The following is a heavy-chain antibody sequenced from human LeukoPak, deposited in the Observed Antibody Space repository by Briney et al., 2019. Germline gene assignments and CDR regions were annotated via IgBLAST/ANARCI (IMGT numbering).Heavy chain of an antibody. V-gene: IGHV4-34*01. CDR3: ARDQPRYCSGGSCYSKQDY. CDR2: INHSGST. Sequence: SKTLSLTCAVYGGSFSGYYRSWIRQPPGKGLEWIGEINHSGSTNYNPSLKSRVTISVDTSKNQFSLKLSSVTAADTAVYYCARDQPRYCSGGSCYSKQDYWGQGTLVTVSS. D-gene: IGHD2-15*01. J-gene: IGHJ4*02. CDR1: GGSFSGYY.